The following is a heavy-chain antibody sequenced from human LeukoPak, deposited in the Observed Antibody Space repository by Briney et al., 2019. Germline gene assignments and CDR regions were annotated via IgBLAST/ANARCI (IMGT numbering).Heavy chain of an antibody. CDR2: INHSGST. CDR3: ARLRPHFWSDYYPPYYYYYMDV. V-gene: IGHV4-34*01. Sequence: SETLSLTCAVYGGSFSGYYWSWIRQPPGKGLEWIGEINHSGSTNYNPSLKSRVTISVDTSKNQFSLKLSSVTAADTAVYYCARLRPHFWSDYYPPYYYYYMDVWGKGTTVTVSS. CDR1: GGSFSGYY. J-gene: IGHJ6*03. D-gene: IGHD3-3*02.